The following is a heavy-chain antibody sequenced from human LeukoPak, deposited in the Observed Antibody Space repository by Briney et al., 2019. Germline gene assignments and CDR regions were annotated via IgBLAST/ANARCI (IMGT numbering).Heavy chain of an antibody. CDR3: VKALLRSDRAYYFDY. CDR2: IWYDGSKK. J-gene: IGHJ4*02. D-gene: IGHD4-17*01. V-gene: IGHV3-33*06. Sequence: GGSLRLSCVASGFTFSSYGIHWVRQAPGKGLEWVAVIWYDGSKKYYADSVKGRFTISRDNSKNTLYLQMYSLRDEDTAVYYCVKALLRSDRAYYFDYWGQGTLVTVSS. CDR1: GFTFSSYG.